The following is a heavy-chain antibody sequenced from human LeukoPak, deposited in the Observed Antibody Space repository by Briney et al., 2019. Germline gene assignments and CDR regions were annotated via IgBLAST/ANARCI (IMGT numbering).Heavy chain of an antibody. J-gene: IGHJ4*02. V-gene: IGHV3-23*01. Sequence: GGSLRLSCAASGFTFSSYWMSWVRQAPGKGLEWVSSISSSGASTYHADSVKGRFTISRDNSKNTLYLQMNSLTAEDTAIYYCAKDRGSSSPMRYYFDYWGQGTLVTVSS. CDR2: ISSSGAST. CDR3: AKDRGSSSPMRYYFDY. CDR1: GFTFSSYW. D-gene: IGHD2-2*01.